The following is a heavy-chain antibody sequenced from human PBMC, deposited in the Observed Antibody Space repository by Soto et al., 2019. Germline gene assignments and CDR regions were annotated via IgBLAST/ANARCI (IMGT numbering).Heavy chain of an antibody. CDR1: GFSFRSYD. Sequence: PGGSLRLSCAASGFSFRSYDMQWVRQAPGKGLEWVATISYDGSNKYYEDSVKGRFTISRDNSKNTLYLEMNSLRAEDTAVYYCDVLTGYYSVSAWGQGTLVTVSS. J-gene: IGHJ5*02. V-gene: IGHV3-30*03. CDR2: ISYDGSNK. D-gene: IGHD3-9*01. CDR3: DVLTGYYSVSA.